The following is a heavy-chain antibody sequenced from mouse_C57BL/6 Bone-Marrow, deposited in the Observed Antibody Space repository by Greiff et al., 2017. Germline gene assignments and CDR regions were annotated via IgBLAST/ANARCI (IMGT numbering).Heavy chain of an antibody. CDR2: IDPSDSYT. CDR1: GYTFTSYW. CDR3: ARPGNAMDY. J-gene: IGHJ4*01. V-gene: IGHV1-69*01. Sequence: QVQLQQPGAELVMPGASVKLSCKASGYTFTSYWMHWVKQRPGQGLEWIGEIDPSDSYTNYNQKFKGKSTLTVDKSSSTAYMQISSLTSEDAAVYCCARPGNAMDYWGQGTSVTVSS.